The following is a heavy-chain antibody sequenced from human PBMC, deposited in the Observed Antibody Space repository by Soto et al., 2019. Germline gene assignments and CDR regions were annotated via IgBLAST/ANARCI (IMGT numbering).Heavy chain of an antibody. D-gene: IGHD6-6*01. Sequence: PSETLSLTCSIYSGSFSGDYWSWIRQPPGKGLEWMGEISQSGNTNYSPSLKSRVSISIDTSKKQFSLNLASVSAADTAVYYCARAPKVSGSSQTRPDFWGQGTLVTVSS. CDR2: ISQSGNT. V-gene: IGHV4-34*01. CDR3: ARAPKVSGSSQTRPDF. J-gene: IGHJ4*02. CDR1: SGSFSGDY.